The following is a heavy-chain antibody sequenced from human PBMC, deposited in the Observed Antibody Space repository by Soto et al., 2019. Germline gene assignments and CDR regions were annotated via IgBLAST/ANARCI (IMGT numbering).Heavy chain of an antibody. D-gene: IGHD3-16*01. V-gene: IGHV1-8*01. J-gene: IGHJ5*02. CDR3: ASDMSTT. CDR2: MNPNSGHT. Sequence: QVQLVQSGAEVKKPGASVKVYCKASGYTFTSHDINWMRQTTGQGLEWMGWMNPNSGHTNYAQKFQGRVTMTRETSISTAYMELTNLRSEDTAIYYCASDMSTTWGQGTLVTVSS. CDR1: GYTFTSHD.